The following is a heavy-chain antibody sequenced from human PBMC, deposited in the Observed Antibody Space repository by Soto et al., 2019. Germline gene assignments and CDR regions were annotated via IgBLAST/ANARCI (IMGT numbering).Heavy chain of an antibody. V-gene: IGHV4-4*09. CDR2: IYNSGST. CDR3: ARGRDFWTGLIRYAFDI. D-gene: IGHD3-3*01. J-gene: IGHJ3*02. CDR1: GGSVSGYY. Sequence: QVQLQESGPGLVKPSETLSLTCTVSGGSVSGYYWTWIRQPPGKGLEWIGYIYNSGSTYYKTSLKSRVSISIDTSKNQFSLKLTSVTAADTAVYYCARGRDFWTGLIRYAFDIWGQGTMVTVSS.